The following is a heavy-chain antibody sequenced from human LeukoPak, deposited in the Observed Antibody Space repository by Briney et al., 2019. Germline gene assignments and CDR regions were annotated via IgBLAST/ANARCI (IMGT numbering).Heavy chain of an antibody. Sequence: PGGSLRLSCAASGFTFSSYAVSWVRQAPGKGLEWIGSIYHSGSTYYNPSLKSRVTISVDTSKNQFSLKLSSVTAADTAVYYCARHSGYSGYDWTPNPFDYWGQGTQVTVSS. CDR3: ARHSGYSGYDWTPNPFDY. J-gene: IGHJ4*02. D-gene: IGHD5-12*01. CDR2: IYHSGST. V-gene: IGHV4-38-2*01. CDR1: GFTFSSYA.